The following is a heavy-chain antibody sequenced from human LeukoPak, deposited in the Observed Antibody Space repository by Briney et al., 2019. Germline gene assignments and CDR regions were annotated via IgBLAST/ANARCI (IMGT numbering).Heavy chain of an antibody. D-gene: IGHD6-19*01. V-gene: IGHV4-4*07. J-gene: IGHJ4*02. Sequence: SETLSLTCTVPGGSISSYYWSWIRQPAGKGLEWIGRIYTSGSTNYNPSLKSRVTMSVDTSKNQFSLKLSSVTAADTAVYYCARVSVAAVYFDYWGQGTLVTVSS. CDR3: ARVSVAAVYFDY. CDR2: IYTSGST. CDR1: GGSISSYY.